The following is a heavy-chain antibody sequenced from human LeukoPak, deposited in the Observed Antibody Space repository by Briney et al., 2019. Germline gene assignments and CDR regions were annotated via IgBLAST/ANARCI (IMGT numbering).Heavy chain of an antibody. V-gene: IGHV1-18*01. CDR3: ATWGVSSGWYFTYFDY. J-gene: IGHJ4*02. CDR1: GYTFTSYG. CDR2: ISAYNGNT. Sequence: GASVKVSCKASGYTFTSYGISWVRQAPGQGLEWMGWISAYNGNTNYAQKLQGRVTMTTDTSTSTAYMELRSLRSDDTAVYYCATWGVSSGWYFTYFDYWGQGTLVTVSS. D-gene: IGHD6-19*01.